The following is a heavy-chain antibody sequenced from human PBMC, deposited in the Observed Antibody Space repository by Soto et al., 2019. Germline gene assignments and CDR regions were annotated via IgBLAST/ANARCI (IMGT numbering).Heavy chain of an antibody. CDR3: AKGDQDYGDDPLYYYGMDV. J-gene: IGHJ6*02. V-gene: IGHV3-30*18. Sequence: QVQLVESGGGVVQPGRSLRLSCAASGFTFSSYGMHWVRQAPGKGLEWVAVISYDGSNKYYADSVKGRFTISRDNSKNTLYLQMNSLRAEDTAVCYCAKGDQDYGDDPLYYYGMDVWGQGTTVTVSS. D-gene: IGHD4-17*01. CDR2: ISYDGSNK. CDR1: GFTFSSYG.